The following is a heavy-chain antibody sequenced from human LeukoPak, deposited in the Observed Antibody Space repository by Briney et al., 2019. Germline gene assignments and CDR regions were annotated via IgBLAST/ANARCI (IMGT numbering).Heavy chain of an antibody. D-gene: IGHD6-19*01. CDR3: GREIVAVVAGNFDY. CDR2: IRSSGSPS. CDR1: GFTFSYYE. V-gene: IGHV3-48*03. J-gene: IGHJ4*02. Sequence: GGSLRLSCAASGFTFSYYEMNSVRQTPAKGLERVSYIRSSGSPSTYADSVKGQFTISRDNAKNSLSLEMNSLRADDTSVYDCGREIVAVVAGNFDYWGEGTLVTVSS.